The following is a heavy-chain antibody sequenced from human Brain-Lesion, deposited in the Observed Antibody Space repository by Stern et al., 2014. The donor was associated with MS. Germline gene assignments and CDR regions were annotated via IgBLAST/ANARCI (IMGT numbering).Heavy chain of an antibody. J-gene: IGHJ4*02. CDR1: GGSVGSGSYD. V-gene: IGHV4-61*02. D-gene: IGHD5-18*01. CDR2: IYTTGRT. Sequence: QVQLQESGPGLVKPSQTLSLTCTVSGGSVGSGSYDWSWIRQPAGKGLEWVGRIYTTGRTYYNPSLKSRVSFSIDPAKNQFSLKLTSVTAADTAVYYCARDKEDTNMAFRYFDNWGQGTLVTVSS. CDR3: ARDKEDTNMAFRYFDN.